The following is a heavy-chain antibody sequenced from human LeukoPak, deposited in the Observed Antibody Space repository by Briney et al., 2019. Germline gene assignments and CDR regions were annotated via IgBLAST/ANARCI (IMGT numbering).Heavy chain of an antibody. V-gene: IGHV3-23*01. CDR2: ISGSGGST. CDR3: AKDYFVSVSRRGNWFDP. J-gene: IGHJ5*02. CDR1: GFNLSSYA. D-gene: IGHD2-2*01. Sequence: PGGSLRLSCAASGFNLSSYAMSWVRRAPGKGLEWVSGISGSGGSTDYADSVKGRFTISRDNSKNTLHLQMNSLRVEDTAVYYCAKDYFVSVSRRGNWFDPWGQGTLVTVSS.